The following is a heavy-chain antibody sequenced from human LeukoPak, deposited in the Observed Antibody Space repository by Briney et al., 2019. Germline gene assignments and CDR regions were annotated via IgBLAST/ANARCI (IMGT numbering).Heavy chain of an antibody. Sequence: PGGSLRLSCAASGFTFSGSAMHWVRQASGKGLEWVGRIRSKANSYATAYAASVKGRFTISRDDSKNTAYLQMNGLKTEDTAVYYCTRHLPDTAMVLLYYYYYMDVWGKGTTVTVSS. V-gene: IGHV3-73*01. J-gene: IGHJ6*03. CDR2: IRSKANSYAT. D-gene: IGHD5-18*01. CDR3: TRHLPDTAMVLLYYYYYMDV. CDR1: GFTFSGSA.